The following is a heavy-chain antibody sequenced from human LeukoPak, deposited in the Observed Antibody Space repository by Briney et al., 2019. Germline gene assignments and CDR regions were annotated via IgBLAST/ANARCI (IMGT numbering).Heavy chain of an antibody. CDR1: GGSIRSSYYY. Sequence: SETLSLTCTVSGGSIRSSYYYWGWIRQPPGKGLEWIGSIYDSGSTYYNPSLKSRVTISVDTSKNQFSLKLNSVTAADTAVYYCARSRSGYSYDHAAFEIWGQGTMVTVSS. CDR2: IYDSGST. CDR3: ARSRSGYSYDHAAFEI. D-gene: IGHD5-18*01. J-gene: IGHJ3*02. V-gene: IGHV4-39*01.